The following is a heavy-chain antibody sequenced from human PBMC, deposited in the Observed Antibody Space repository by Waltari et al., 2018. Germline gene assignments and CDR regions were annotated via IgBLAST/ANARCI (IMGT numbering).Heavy chain of an antibody. CDR3: ARVKVRGIAAAGTGWWFDP. V-gene: IGHV4-4*07. CDR2: IYTSGST. CDR1: GGSISSYY. Sequence: QVQLQESGPGLVKPSETLSLTCTVSGGSISSYYWSWIRQPAGKGLEWIGRIYTSGSTNYNPSLKSRVTMSVDTSKNQVSPKLSSVTAADTAVYYCARVKVRGIAAAGTGWWFDPWGQGTLVTVSS. J-gene: IGHJ5*02. D-gene: IGHD6-13*01.